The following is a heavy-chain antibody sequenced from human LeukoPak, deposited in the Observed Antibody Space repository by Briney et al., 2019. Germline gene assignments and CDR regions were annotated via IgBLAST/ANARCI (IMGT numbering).Heavy chain of an antibody. CDR3: ARDYGSGSYYKGYFDY. V-gene: IGHV3-20*04. Sequence: GGSLRLSCAASGFTFDDYGMSWVRQAPGKGLEWVSGINWNGGSTGYADSVKGRFTISRVNSKNTLYLQMNSLRAEDTALYYCARDYGSGSYYKGYFDYWGQGTLVTVST. CDR2: INWNGGST. J-gene: IGHJ4*02. D-gene: IGHD3-10*01. CDR1: GFTFDDYG.